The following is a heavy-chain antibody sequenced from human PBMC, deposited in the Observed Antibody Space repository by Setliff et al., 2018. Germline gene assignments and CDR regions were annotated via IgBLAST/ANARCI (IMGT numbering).Heavy chain of an antibody. CDR3: ARIGGSTTVNLLGLFQTPPDAFDI. J-gene: IGHJ3*02. D-gene: IGHD4-17*01. CDR2: IYPGDSDT. V-gene: IGHV5-51*01. Sequence: GESLKISCKGSGYSFTSYWIGWVRQMPGKGLEWMGIIYPGDSDTRYSPSFQGQVTISADKSISTAYLQWSSLKASDTAMYYCARIGGSTTVNLLGLFQTPPDAFDIWGQGTMVTVSS. CDR1: GYSFTSYW.